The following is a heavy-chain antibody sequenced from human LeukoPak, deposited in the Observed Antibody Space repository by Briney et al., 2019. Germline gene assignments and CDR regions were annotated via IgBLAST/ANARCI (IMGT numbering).Heavy chain of an antibody. CDR2: IYSGGST. CDR3: ARVPGEMGATLAYLDY. J-gene: IGHJ4*02. V-gene: IGHV3-66*01. CDR1: GFTVSSNY. Sequence: GGSLRLSCAASGFTVSSNYMSWVRQAPGKGLEWVSVIYSGGSTYYADSVKGRFTISRDNAKNLVYLEMNSLRAEDTAVYYCARVPGEMGATLAYLDYWGQGTLVFVSS. D-gene: IGHD1-26*01.